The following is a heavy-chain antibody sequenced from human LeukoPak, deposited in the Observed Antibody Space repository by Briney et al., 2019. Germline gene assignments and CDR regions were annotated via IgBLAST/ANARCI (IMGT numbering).Heavy chain of an antibody. CDR1: LVSTSSYD. CDR2: IYTSGGT. D-gene: IGHD1-1*01. CDR3: ARGGVELDY. J-gene: IGHJ4*02. V-gene: IGHV4-4*07. Sequence: SESLSLTCTVSLVSTSSYDWSWIRQPAGKGLEWIGRIYTSGGTNYNPSLKCRVTMSVETSQNQFSLTLSSVTAPAPALYYIARGGVELDYWGQGTLVSVSS.